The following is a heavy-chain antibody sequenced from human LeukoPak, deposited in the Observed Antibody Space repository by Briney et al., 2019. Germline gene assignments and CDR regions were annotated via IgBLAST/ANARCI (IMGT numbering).Heavy chain of an antibody. J-gene: IGHJ4*02. CDR2: IIPILGIA. CDR3: ARDKITMVRGVIIAETNFDY. Sequence: ASVKVSCKASVGTFSSYAISWVRQAPGQGLAWMGRIIPILGIANYAQKFQGRVTITADKSTSTAYMELSSLRSEDTAVYYCARDKITMVRGVIIAETNFDYWGQGTLVTVSS. D-gene: IGHD3-10*01. V-gene: IGHV1-69*04. CDR1: VGTFSSYA.